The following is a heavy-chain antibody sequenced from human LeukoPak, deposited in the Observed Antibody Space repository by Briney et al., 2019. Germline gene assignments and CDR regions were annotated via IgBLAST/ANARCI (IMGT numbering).Heavy chain of an antibody. J-gene: IGHJ5*02. Sequence: ESGPTLVKPTQTLTLTCTFSGFSLSTSGVGVGWIRQPPGKALEWLALIYWDDDKRYSPSLKSRLTITKDTSKNQVVLTMTNMDPVDTATYYCAHTRLYYYDNSYWFDPWGQGTLVTVSS. CDR1: GFSLSTSGVG. CDR2: IYWDDDK. V-gene: IGHV2-5*02. D-gene: IGHD3-22*01. CDR3: AHTRLYYYDNSYWFDP.